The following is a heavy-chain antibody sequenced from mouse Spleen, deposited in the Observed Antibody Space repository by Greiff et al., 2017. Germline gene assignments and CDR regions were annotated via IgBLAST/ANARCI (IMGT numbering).Heavy chain of an antibody. V-gene: IGHV1-69*01. Sequence: VQLQQPGAELVMPGASVKLSCKASGYTFTSYWMHWVKQRPGQGLEWIGEIDPSDSYTNYNQKFKGKATLTVDKSSSTAYMQLSSLTSEDSAVYYCARRLTGGAWFAYWGQGTLVTVSA. CDR2: IDPSDSYT. CDR1: GYTFTSYW. CDR3: ARRLTGGAWFAY. J-gene: IGHJ3*01. D-gene: IGHD4-1*01.